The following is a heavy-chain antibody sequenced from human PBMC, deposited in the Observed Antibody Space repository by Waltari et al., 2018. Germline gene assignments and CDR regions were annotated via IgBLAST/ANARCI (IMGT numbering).Heavy chain of an antibody. Sequence: VQLQESGPGLVKPSETLSLSCDVSGDSITRHFWRWLQQAPGKGLEWIGYMYFSGTHNYNPSLKSRVTISIDTSKNHFSLNLRSVTAADTAIYYCARLPRGSVIIGAFDIWGQGTQVTVSS. CDR3: ARLPRGSVIIGAFDI. D-gene: IGHD3-22*01. CDR1: GDSITRHF. CDR2: MYFSGTH. J-gene: IGHJ3*02. V-gene: IGHV4-59*11.